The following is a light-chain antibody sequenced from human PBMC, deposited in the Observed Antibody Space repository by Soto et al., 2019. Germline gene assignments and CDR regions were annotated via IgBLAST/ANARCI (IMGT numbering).Light chain of an antibody. V-gene: IGKV3D-20*02. CDR1: QSVNSNY. CDR2: DTS. J-gene: IGKJ4*01. CDR3: QQRSNWPPLT. Sequence: EIVLMQSPGTLSLSPGEGATLSCRASQSVNSNYLAWYQQKPGQAPTVLIFDTSRRATGVPDRFSGSGSGTDFTLTISRLEPDDFAVYYCQQRSNWPPLTFGGGTKVEI.